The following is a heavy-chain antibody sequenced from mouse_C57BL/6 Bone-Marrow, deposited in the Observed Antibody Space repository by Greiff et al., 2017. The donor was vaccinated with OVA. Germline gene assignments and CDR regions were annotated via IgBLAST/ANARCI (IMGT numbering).Heavy chain of an antibody. D-gene: IGHD1-1*02. CDR3: ARKALTLGYWYFDV. CDR2: IYPGSGST. V-gene: IGHV1-55*01. Sequence: QVQLQQPGAELVKPGASVKMSCKASGYTFTSYWITWVKQRPGQGLEWIGDIYPGSGSTNYNEQFKSKATLTVDTSSSTAYMQLSSLTSEDSAVYYCARKALTLGYWYFDVWGTGTTVTVSS. J-gene: IGHJ1*03. CDR1: GYTFTSYW.